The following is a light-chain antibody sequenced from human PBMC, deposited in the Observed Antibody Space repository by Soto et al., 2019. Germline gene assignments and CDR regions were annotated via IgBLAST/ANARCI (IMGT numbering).Light chain of an antibody. Sequence: EIVLTQSPGTLSLSPGERATLSCRASQSVSSSYLAWYQQKPGQAPRLLIYGASSRATGSPDRFSGSGSGTAFTLTISRLEPEDFAVYYCQQYGSSPYTFGQGTKLEIK. J-gene: IGKJ2*01. CDR3: QQYGSSPYT. V-gene: IGKV3-20*01. CDR1: QSVSSSY. CDR2: GAS.